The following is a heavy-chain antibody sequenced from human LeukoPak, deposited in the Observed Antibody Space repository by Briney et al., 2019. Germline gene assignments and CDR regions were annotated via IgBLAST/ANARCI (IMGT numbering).Heavy chain of an antibody. CDR1: GFTFSSYS. CDR2: ISSSSSYI. CDR3: ASSDYYGSGSYERSY. D-gene: IGHD3-10*01. Sequence: KAGGSLRLSCAASGFTFSSYSMNWVRQAPGKGLEWVSSISSSSSYIYYADSVKGRFTISRDNAKNSLYLQMNSLRAEDTAVYYCASSDYYGSGSYERSYWGQGTLVTVSS. V-gene: IGHV3-21*01. J-gene: IGHJ4*02.